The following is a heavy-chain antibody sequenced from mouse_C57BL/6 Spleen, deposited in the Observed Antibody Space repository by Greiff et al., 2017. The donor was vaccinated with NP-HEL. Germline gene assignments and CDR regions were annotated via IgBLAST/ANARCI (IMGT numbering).Heavy chain of an antibody. J-gene: IGHJ1*03. D-gene: IGHD1-1*01. Sequence: VKLMESGPGLVAPSQSLSITCTVSGFSLTSYGVHWVRQPPGKGLEWLVVLWRDGSTTYNSALKSRLSISKDNSKSHVFLKMNSLQTDDTAMYYCARHYCGSSYWYFDVWGTGTTVTVSS. CDR2: LWRDGST. V-gene: IGHV2-6-1*01. CDR1: GFSLTSYG. CDR3: ARHYCGSSYWYFDV.